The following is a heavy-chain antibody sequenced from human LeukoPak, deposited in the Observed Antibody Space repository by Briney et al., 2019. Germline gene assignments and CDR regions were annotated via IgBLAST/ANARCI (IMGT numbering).Heavy chain of an antibody. Sequence: PSETLSLTCTVSGGSISSYYWSWIRQPPGKGLEWIGYIYYSGSTYYNPSLKSRVTISVDTSKNQFSLKLSSVTAADTAVYYCARLTPPSDYWGQGTLVTVSS. CDR3: ARLTPPSDY. D-gene: IGHD3-9*01. J-gene: IGHJ4*02. CDR2: IYYSGST. V-gene: IGHV4-59*01. CDR1: GGSISSYY.